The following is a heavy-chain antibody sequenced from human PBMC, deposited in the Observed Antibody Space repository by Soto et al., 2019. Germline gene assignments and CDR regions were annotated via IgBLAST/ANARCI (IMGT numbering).Heavy chain of an antibody. CDR1: GFSVSRYA. CDR3: AKDVVYGDGLWLASN. J-gene: IGHJ4*02. V-gene: IGHV3-23*01. Sequence: EVQLLESGGGLVQPGGSLRLSCAASGFSVSRYAMMWVRQPPGKGQEWVAGMTGSGGDIRYADPVKGRFTISKDKSKNTLYLQMNSLRAEDTAIYYCAKDVVYGDGLWLASNWGQGTLVTVSS. CDR2: MTGSGGDI. D-gene: IGHD2-21*02.